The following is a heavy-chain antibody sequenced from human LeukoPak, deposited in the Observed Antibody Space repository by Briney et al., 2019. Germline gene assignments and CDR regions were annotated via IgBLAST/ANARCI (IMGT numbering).Heavy chain of an antibody. Sequence: GASVKVSCKASGYTFTGYSMHWVRQAPGQGLEWMGIINPSGGSTSHAQKLQGRVTMTRDTSTKTVYMELSSLRSEDTAVYYCARGAWDWFDPWGQGTLVTVSS. J-gene: IGHJ5*02. CDR1: GYTFTGYS. V-gene: IGHV1-46*04. CDR2: INPSGGST. CDR3: ARGAWDWFDP.